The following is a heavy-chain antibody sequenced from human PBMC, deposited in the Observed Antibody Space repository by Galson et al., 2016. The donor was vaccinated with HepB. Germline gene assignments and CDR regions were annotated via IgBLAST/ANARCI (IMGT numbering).Heavy chain of an antibody. J-gene: IGHJ5*02. CDR3: ARDPSDSGGEVSGYPGWFDP. CDR1: GFSFGRFT. Sequence: SLRLSCAASGFSFGRFTMTWLRQAPGQGLEWISSVSGRSGFIYYADSVDGRFTISRDNAKNSLFLQLTSLRPEDTAVYYCARDPSDSGGEVSGYPGWFDPWGQGTLVTGSS. V-gene: IGHV3-21*01. CDR2: VSGRSGFI. D-gene: IGHD6-25*01.